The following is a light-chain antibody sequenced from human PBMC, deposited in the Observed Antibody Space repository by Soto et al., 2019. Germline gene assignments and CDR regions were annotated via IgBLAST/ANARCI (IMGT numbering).Light chain of an antibody. CDR1: QSVSSN. J-gene: IGKJ3*01. V-gene: IGKV3-15*01. Sequence: ERVMTQSPATVSVSPGERATLSCRASQSVSSNLAWYQQKPGQAPRLLIYGASTRATGIPARFSGSGYGTEFTLTISSLQSEDFAVYYCQQYNSWPPIFTFGPGTKVDIK. CDR3: QQYNSWPPIFT. CDR2: GAS.